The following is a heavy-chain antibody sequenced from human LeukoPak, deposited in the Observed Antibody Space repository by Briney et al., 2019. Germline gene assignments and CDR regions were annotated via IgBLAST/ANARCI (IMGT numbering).Heavy chain of an antibody. V-gene: IGHV3-23*01. CDR3: AKRSVGSSGYDY. CDR2: ISGSGGST. D-gene: IGHD6-19*01. CDR1: GFTFSSYA. J-gene: IGHJ4*02. Sequence: PGGSLRLSCAASGFTFSSYAMSWVRQAPGKGLEWVSAISGSGGSTYYADSVKGRFTISRDNSRNTLYLQMNSLRAEDTAVYYCAKRSVGSSGYDYWAREPWSPSPQ.